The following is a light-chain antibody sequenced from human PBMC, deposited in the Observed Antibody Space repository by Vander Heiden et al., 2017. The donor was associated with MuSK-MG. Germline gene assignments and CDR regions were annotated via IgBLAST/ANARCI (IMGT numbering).Light chain of an antibody. J-gene: IGKJ2*01. CDR2: AAS. CDR3: HQSESKSYT. CDR1: QSISSY. V-gene: IGKV1-39*01. Sequence: IQMAQSPSSLSASVGDRVTITCRASQSISSYLNWYQQKPGKAPKLLIYAASSLQSGVPSRFSGSASGTHFTLTISRLHPEDFATSYCHQSESKSYTSGPGTKMEIK.